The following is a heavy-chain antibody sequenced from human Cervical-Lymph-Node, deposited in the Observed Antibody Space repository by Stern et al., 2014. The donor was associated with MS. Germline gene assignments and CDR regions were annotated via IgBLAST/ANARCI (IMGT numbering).Heavy chain of an antibody. CDR2: ISWDGGST. V-gene: IGHV3-9*01. CDR3: AKTTVTTRPFEF. CDR1: GFTVNDYS. Sequence: EVQLLESGGGLVQPGRSLRLSCAASGFTVNDYSMHWVRQAPGKGLEWVSGISWDGGSTEYAASVKGRFAISRDNAKISLFLHMNSLRPEDTAFYYCAKTTVTTRPFEFWGQGTLVTVSS. J-gene: IGHJ4*02. D-gene: IGHD4-17*01.